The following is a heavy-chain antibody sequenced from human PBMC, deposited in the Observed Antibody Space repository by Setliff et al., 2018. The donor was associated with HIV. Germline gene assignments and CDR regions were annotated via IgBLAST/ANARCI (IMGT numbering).Heavy chain of an antibody. Sequence: PSETLSLTCTVSGDSINTDGLYWTWIRQHPATGLKWIGYIHYNGITYYNPSLESRVSISVDLSKNQFSLKLNSVTVADTAVYYCARTKGGSKHGSFWDSWGQGILVTVS. CDR1: GDSINTDGLY. D-gene: IGHD3-10*01. CDR2: IHYNGIT. CDR3: ARTKGGSKHGSFWDS. V-gene: IGHV4-31*03. J-gene: IGHJ5*02.